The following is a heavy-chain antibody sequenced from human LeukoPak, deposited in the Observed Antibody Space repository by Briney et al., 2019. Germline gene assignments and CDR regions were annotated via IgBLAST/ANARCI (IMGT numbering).Heavy chain of an antibody. V-gene: IGHV4-59*08. J-gene: IGHJ6*03. CDR1: GDSVSGYY. D-gene: IGHD2-2*01. CDR3: ARGVVPAAPGYYYYYMDV. CDR2: THHSGNT. Sequence: SETLSLTCIVSGDSVSGYYWNWIRQPPGKGLEWIGYTHHSGNTLYNPSLKSRVTTSVDTSKNQFSLKLSSVTAADTAVYYCARGVVPAAPGYYYYYMDVWGKGTTVTVSS.